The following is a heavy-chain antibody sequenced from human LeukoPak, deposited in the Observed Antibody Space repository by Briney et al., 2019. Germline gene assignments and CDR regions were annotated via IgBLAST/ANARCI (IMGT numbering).Heavy chain of an antibody. D-gene: IGHD6-13*01. V-gene: IGHV4-31*03. CDR1: GGSISSGGYY. J-gene: IGHJ5*02. CDR3: AGGYRSSWSGWGGLPGHNWFER. CDR2: IYYSGIT. Sequence: SETLSLTCIVSGGSISSGGYYWSWIRQHPGKGLEWLGYIYYSGITCYNPSLKSRVSISVDTSKNQFSLKLSSVTAAGTAVYYCAGGYRSSWSGWGGLPGHNWFERWGQGTLVTVSS.